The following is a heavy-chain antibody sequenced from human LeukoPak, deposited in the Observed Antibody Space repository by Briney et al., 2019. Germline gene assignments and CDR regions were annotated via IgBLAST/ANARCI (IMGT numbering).Heavy chain of an antibody. V-gene: IGHV3-15*01. J-gene: IGHJ4*02. D-gene: IGHD1-1*01. CDR1: GFTFSNAW. CDR3: CTDLLDY. Sequence: GGSLRLSCAASGFTFSNAWMSWVRQAPGKGLEWVGRIQRKTDGGTTDYATPVKGRFTMSRDDSITTLYLQMNSLKTEDTAVYYCCTDLLDYWGQGTLVTVSS. CDR2: IQRKTDGGTT.